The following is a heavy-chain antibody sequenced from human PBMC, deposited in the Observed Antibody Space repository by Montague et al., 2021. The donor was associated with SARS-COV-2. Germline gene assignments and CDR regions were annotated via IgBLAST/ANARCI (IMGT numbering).Heavy chain of an antibody. V-gene: IGHV4-4*02. CDR3: AGKVLTVPADY. CDR1: GVSITSTNW. CDR2: ISYGGIA. J-gene: IGHJ4*02. D-gene: IGHD4-11*01. Sequence: SETLSLTCAVSGVSITSTNWWSLVRQPPGKGLEWIWEISYGGIATYNPSLKSRATISMDRSRNLFSLKLSSVTAADTAIYYCAGKVLTVPADYWGQGTPVTVS.